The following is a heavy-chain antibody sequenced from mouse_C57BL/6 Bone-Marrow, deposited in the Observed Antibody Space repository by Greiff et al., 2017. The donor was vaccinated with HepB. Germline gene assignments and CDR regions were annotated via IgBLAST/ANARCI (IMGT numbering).Heavy chain of an antibody. J-gene: IGHJ4*01. CDR3: TTWGGYAMDY. Sequence: EVQLQQSGAELVRPGASVKLSCTASGFNIKDDYMHWVKQRPEQGLEWIGWIDPENGDTEYASKFLGKATITADTSSNTAYLQLSSLTSEDTAVYYCTTWGGYAMDYWGQGTSVTVSS. CDR2: IDPENGDT. V-gene: IGHV14-4*01. CDR1: GFNIKDDY.